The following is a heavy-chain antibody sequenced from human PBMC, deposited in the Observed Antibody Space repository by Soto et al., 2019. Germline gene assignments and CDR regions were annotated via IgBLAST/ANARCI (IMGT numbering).Heavy chain of an antibody. Sequence: QVQLVQSGAEVQKPGSSVKVACKASGGTFSSYTINWVRQAPGEGLEWMGRIVPRVGMANYAQMFQGRVTITAEKSTSTVYMELSSLRSEDTAVYYCARHISSYYDCTVYPSHNFHYWGQGTLVTVSS. J-gene: IGHJ4*02. CDR2: IVPRVGMA. D-gene: IGHD3-22*01. CDR3: ARHISSYYDCTVYPSHNFHY. CDR1: GGTFSSYT. V-gene: IGHV1-69*02.